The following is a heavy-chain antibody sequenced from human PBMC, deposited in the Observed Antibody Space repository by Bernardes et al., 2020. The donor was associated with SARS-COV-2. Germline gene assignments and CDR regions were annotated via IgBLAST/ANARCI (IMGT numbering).Heavy chain of an antibody. CDR2: INGSGTIT. CDR3: AKGGLQLSYAFDI. J-gene: IGHJ3*02. V-gene: IGHV3-23*01. CDR1: GLRFSSYA. Sequence: GGSLRLSCAASGLRFSSYAMSWVRQAPGKGLEWVSAINGSGTITKYADSVKGRFTISRDNSKNTLYLQMNSLRAEDTAVYYCAKGGLQLSYAFDIWGQGTMFTVSA. D-gene: IGHD5-18*01.